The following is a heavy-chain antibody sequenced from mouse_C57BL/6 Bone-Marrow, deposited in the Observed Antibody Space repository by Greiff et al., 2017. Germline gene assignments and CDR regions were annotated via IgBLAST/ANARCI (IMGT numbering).Heavy chain of an antibody. Sequence: VQLQQPGAELVKPGASVKMSCKASGYTFTSYWITWVKQRPGQGLEWIGDIYPGSGSTNYNEKFKSKDTLTVDTSSSTAYMQLSSLASEDSAVYYCAQFAYYYGSSYWYFDVWGTGTTVTVSS. V-gene: IGHV1-55*01. D-gene: IGHD1-1*01. CDR2: IYPGSGST. CDR3: AQFAYYYGSSYWYFDV. CDR1: GYTFTSYW. J-gene: IGHJ1*03.